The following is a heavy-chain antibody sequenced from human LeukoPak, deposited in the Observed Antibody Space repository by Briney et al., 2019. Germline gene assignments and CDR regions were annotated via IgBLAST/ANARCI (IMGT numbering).Heavy chain of an antibody. J-gene: IGHJ4*02. CDR1: GYTFTGYY. CDR2: ISAYNGNT. V-gene: IGHV1-18*04. CDR3: ARRYYCSGWYYFDY. Sequence: ASVKVSCKTSGYTFTGYYMHWVRQAPGQGLEWMGWISAYNGNTNYAQKLQGRVTMTTDTSTSTAYMELRSLRSDDTAVYYCARRYYCSGWYYFDYWGQGTLVTVSS. D-gene: IGHD6-19*01.